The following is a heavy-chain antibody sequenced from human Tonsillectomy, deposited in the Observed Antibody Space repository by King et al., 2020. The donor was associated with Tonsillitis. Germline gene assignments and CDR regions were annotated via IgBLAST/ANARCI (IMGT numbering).Heavy chain of an antibody. CDR3: AGGXXAARWYNWFDP. CDR2: IYYSGST. V-gene: IGHV4-39*01. Sequence: QLQESGPGLVKPSETLSLTCTVSGGSISSSSYYWGWIRQPPGKGLEWIGSIYYSGSTYYNPSLKSRVTISVDTSKHQFSLKLSSVTAADTAVYYCAGGXXAARWYNWFDPWGQGTLVTVSS. D-gene: IGHD6-6*01. CDR1: GGSISSSSYY. J-gene: IGHJ5*02.